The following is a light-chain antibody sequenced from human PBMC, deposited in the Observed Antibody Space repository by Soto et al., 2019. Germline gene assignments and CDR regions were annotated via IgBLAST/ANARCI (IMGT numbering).Light chain of an antibody. CDR2: EVS. CDR1: SSDVGGYNY. V-gene: IGLV2-14*01. J-gene: IGLJ1*01. CDR3: SSYTSSSTQV. Sequence: QSVLTQPASVSGSPGQSITISCTGTSSDVGGYNYVSWYQQHPGKAPKLMIYEVSNRPSGVSNRFSGSKSGNTASLTISGLQAVDEADYYCSSYTSSSTQVFGTGTNLTVL.